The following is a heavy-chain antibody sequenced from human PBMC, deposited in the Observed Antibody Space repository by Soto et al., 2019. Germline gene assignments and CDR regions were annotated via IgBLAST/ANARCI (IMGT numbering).Heavy chain of an antibody. CDR1: GGTFTGYA. CDR2: IIPIFGTA. D-gene: IGHD3-3*01. J-gene: IGHJ6*02. V-gene: IGHV1-69*01. Sequence: QVQLVQSGAEVKKPGSSVKVSCKASGGTFTGYATSWVRQAPGQGLEWWGGIIPIFGTANYAQKFQGRVTITADESTSTAYMELSSLRSEDTAVYYCARGAIGRYYDFWSGYGMDVWGQGTTVTVSS. CDR3: ARGAIGRYYDFWSGYGMDV.